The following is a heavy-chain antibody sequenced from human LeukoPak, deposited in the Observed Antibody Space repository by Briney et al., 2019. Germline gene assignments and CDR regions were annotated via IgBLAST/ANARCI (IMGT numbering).Heavy chain of an antibody. CDR1: GGSVSSGTHY. V-gene: IGHV4-61*01. CDR3: ARDVDTASGF. J-gene: IGHJ4*02. CDR2: IYYSGST. Sequence: SETLSLTCTVSGGSVSSGTHYWSWLRQPPGKGLEWIGYIYYSGSTNYNPSLKSRVTISIDTSKNQFSLKLSSVTAADTAVYYCARDVDTASGFWGQGTLVTVSS. D-gene: IGHD5-18*01.